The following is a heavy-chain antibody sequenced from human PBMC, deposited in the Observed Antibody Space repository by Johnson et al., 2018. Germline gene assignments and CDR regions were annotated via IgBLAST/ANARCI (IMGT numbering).Heavy chain of an antibody. CDR1: GFTFSSYG. V-gene: IGHV3-30*18. J-gene: IGHJ6*02. D-gene: IGHD4-11*01. CDR2: ISSDGSNN. CDR3: AKGRYSNYGLDSGMDV. Sequence: QVQLVQSGGGVVQPGRSLRLSCAASGFTFSSYGMHWVRQAPGKGLEWVAVISSDGSNNYYADSVQGRFPISRANSKNTLYLQMKSQRAEDTAVYYCAKGRYSNYGLDSGMDVWGQGTTVTVSS.